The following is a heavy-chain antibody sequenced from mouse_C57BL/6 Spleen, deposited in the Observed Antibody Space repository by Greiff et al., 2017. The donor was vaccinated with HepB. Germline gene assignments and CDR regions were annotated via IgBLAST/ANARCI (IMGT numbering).Heavy chain of an antibody. Sequence: VQLQQSGAELVRPGASVTLSCKASGYTFTDYEMHWVKQTPVHGLEWIGAIDPETGGTAYNQKFKGKAILTADKSASTAYMELRSLTSEDSAVYYCTNYYDYDSLAYWGQGTTLTVSS. CDR1: GYTFTDYE. J-gene: IGHJ2*01. D-gene: IGHD2-4*01. CDR2: IDPETGGT. CDR3: TNYYDYDSLAY. V-gene: IGHV1-15*01.